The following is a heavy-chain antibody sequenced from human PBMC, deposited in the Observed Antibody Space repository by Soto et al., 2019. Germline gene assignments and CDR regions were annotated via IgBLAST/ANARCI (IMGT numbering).Heavy chain of an antibody. CDR1: GFTFSSYA. CDR3: ARGGEAARSFDE. D-gene: IGHD6-6*01. CDR2: ISYDGSNK. Sequence: GGSLRLSCAASGFTFSSYAMHWVRQAPGKGLEWVAVISYDGSNKYYADSVKGRFTISRDNSKNTLYLQMNSLRAEDTAVYYCARGGEAARSFDEWGQGTPVTVSS. J-gene: IGHJ4*02. V-gene: IGHV3-30-3*01.